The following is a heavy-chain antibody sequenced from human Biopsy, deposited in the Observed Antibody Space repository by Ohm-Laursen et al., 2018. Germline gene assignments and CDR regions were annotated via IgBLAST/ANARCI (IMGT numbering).Heavy chain of an antibody. J-gene: IGHJ2*01. V-gene: IGHV4-59*01. D-gene: IGHD3-22*01. Sequence: SDTLPLTCIVSGDSISSYYRSWIRQPPGKGLQWIGYVYYTGSTDYNPSLQSRVTISVDTSKNHFSLRLRSVTPADTAIYYCARDRGYYSDRTVPGYFDLWGRGTLVTVSS. CDR1: GDSISSYY. CDR3: ARDRGYYSDRTVPGYFDL. CDR2: VYYTGST.